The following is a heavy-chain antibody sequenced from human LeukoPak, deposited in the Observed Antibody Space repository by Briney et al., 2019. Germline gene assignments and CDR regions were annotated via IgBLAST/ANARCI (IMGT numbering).Heavy chain of an antibody. CDR2: LYYSGST. D-gene: IGHD5-12*01. CDR1: GGSISSSTYY. J-gene: IGHJ4*02. CDR3: ARQAISGYDPPPFDS. V-gene: IGHV4-39*01. Sequence: SETLSHTCTVSGGSISSSTYYWGWIRQPPGKGLEWIGNLYYSGSTYYNPSLKSRVTISVDTSKNQFSLKLSSVTAADTAVYYCARQAISGYDPPPFDSWGQGTLVTVSS.